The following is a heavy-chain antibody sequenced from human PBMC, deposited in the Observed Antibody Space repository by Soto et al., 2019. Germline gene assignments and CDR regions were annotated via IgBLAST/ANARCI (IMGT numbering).Heavy chain of an antibody. CDR2: INHSGST. Sequence: QVQLQQWGAGLLKPSETLSLTCAVYGGSFSGYYWSWIRQPPGQGLEWIGEINHSGSTNYNPSLKSRVTISVDTSKNQFSLKLSSVTAADTAVYYCARRGYDFWSGYSGFYYCDSWGQGTLVTVSS. V-gene: IGHV4-34*01. J-gene: IGHJ4*02. CDR1: GGSFSGYY. D-gene: IGHD3-3*01. CDR3: ARRGYDFWSGYSGFYYCDS.